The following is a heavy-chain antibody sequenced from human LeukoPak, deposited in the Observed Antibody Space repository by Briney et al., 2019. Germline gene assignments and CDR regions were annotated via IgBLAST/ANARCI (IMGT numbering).Heavy chain of an antibody. D-gene: IGHD3-22*01. Sequence: ASVKVSCKASGYTFTSYAMHWVRQAPGQRLEWMGWINAGNGNTKYSQKFQGRVTITRDTSASTAYMELSGLRSEDTAVYYCARERWARWYDSSGLSPDYWGQGTLVTVSS. V-gene: IGHV1-3*01. J-gene: IGHJ4*02. CDR2: INAGNGNT. CDR1: GYTFTSYA. CDR3: ARERWARWYDSSGLSPDY.